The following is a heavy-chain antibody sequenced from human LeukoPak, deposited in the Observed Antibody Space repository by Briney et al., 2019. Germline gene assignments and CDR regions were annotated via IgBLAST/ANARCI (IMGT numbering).Heavy chain of an antibody. D-gene: IGHD1-26*01. Sequence: PGGSLGLSCAASGFTFGSYAMSWVRQAPGKGLEWVSAISGSGDKTYYADSVKGRFTISRDNSRFTVHLQMNSLRGEDTAVYYCVKERPGKAYADFWGQGTLVTVSS. CDR1: GFTFGSYA. CDR3: VKERPGKAYADF. V-gene: IGHV3-23*01. J-gene: IGHJ4*02. CDR2: ISGSGDKT.